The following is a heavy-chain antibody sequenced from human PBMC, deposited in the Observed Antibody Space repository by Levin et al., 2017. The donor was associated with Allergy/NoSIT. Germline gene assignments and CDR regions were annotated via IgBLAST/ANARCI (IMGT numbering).Heavy chain of an antibody. CDR3: ARRSVVGSCSSTSCASFDL. Sequence: SGGSLRLSCAASGFTFSHCGMTWVRQGPGKGLEWVSFISRDGTYIYYADSLKGRFTISRDDAKNSMYLQMNSLRVEDTALYFCARRSVVGSCSSTSCASFDLWGRGTLVSVSS. CDR2: ISRDGTYI. D-gene: IGHD2-2*01. J-gene: IGHJ2*01. CDR1: GFTFSHCG. V-gene: IGHV3-21*06.